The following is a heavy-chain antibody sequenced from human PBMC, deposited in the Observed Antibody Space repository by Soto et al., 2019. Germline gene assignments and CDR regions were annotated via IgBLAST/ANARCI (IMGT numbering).Heavy chain of an antibody. V-gene: IGHV3-9*01. CDR2: INWNGGSI. J-gene: IGHJ1*01. D-gene: IGHD6-13*01. CDR3: VKDESINWYSGHFRH. Sequence: LRLSCAASGFTFDDYAMHWVRQVPGKGLEWVSGINWNGGSIGYGDSVKGRFAISRDNAKNSLHLQMNSLSAEDTAFYYCVKDESINWYSGHFRHWGQGTLVTVSS. CDR1: GFTFDDYA.